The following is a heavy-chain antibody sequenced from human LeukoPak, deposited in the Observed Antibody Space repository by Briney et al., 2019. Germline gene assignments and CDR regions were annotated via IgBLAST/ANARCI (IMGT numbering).Heavy chain of an antibody. V-gene: IGHV3-7*01. D-gene: IGHD1-26*01. CDR2: IKQDGSEK. CDR1: GFTFSSYW. Sequence: GGSLRLSCAASGFTFSSYWMSWVRQAPGKGLEWVANIKQDGSEKYYVDSVKGRFTISRDNAKNSLYLQMNSLRAEDTAVYYCAKGVGSYYPHSPNDYSGQGTLVTVSS. CDR3: AKGVGSYYPHSPNDY. J-gene: IGHJ4*02.